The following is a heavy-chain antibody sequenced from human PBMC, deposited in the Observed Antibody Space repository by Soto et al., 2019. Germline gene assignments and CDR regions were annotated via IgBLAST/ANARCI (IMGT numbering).Heavy chain of an antibody. D-gene: IGHD1-26*01. CDR3: ARDGREASGMDV. Sequence: SETLSLTCTVSGGSISSHYWSWVRQAPGKGLEWIGHIYYRGSTNYNPSLRSRSTISVDTSRNQFSLKLNSVTTADAAVYYCARDGREASGMDVWGQGTKVTVSS. CDR2: IYYRGST. V-gene: IGHV4-59*11. J-gene: IGHJ6*02. CDR1: GGSISSHY.